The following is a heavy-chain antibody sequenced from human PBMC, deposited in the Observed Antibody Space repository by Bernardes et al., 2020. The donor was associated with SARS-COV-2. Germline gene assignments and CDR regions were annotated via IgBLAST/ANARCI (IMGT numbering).Heavy chain of an antibody. V-gene: IGHV4-39*01. CDR2: IYYSGGT. J-gene: IGHJ5*02. CDR1: GGSISSSSYY. D-gene: IGHD2-2*01. Sequence: ETLSLTCTVSGGSISSSSYYWGWIRQPPGKGLEGIGGIYYSGGTYYNPSLKSRVTISVDTSKNQFSLKLSSVTAADTAVYYCARHGCSSTSCYWRNWFDPWGQGTLVTVSS. CDR3: ARHGCSSTSCYWRNWFDP.